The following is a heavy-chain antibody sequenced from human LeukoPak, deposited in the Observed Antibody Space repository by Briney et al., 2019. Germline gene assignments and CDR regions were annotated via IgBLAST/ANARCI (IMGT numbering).Heavy chain of an antibody. Sequence: GGSLRLSCAASGFTFSDYYMSWIRQAPGKGLEWVSYISSSGSTIYYADSVKGRFTISRDNAKNSLYLQMNSLRPEDTAVSYCAGGSRRDGYDYWGQGTLVTVSS. V-gene: IGHV3-11*01. CDR2: ISSSGSTI. J-gene: IGHJ4*02. CDR1: GFTFSDYY. D-gene: IGHD5-24*01. CDR3: AGGSRRDGYDY.